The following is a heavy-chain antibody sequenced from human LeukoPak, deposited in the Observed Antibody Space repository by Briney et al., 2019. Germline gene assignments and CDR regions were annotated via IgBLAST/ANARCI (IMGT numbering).Heavy chain of an antibody. Sequence: PGGSLRLSCEASGFTFSSYEMNWVRQVPGKGLEWVSYISQSTIYYADSVKGRFTISRDNAKNSLYLLMNSLRAEDTAVYYCARIPDYWGQGTLVTVSS. CDR2: ISQSTI. CDR3: ARIPDY. J-gene: IGHJ4*02. CDR1: GFTFSSYE. V-gene: IGHV3-48*03.